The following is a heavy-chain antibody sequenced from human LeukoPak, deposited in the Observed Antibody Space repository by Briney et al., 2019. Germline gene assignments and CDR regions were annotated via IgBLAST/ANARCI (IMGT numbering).Heavy chain of an antibody. CDR1: GGSISSYY. V-gene: IGHV4-59*01. D-gene: IGHD6-13*01. J-gene: IGHJ6*02. Sequence: SETLSLTCTVSGGSISSYYWSWIRQPPGKGLEWIGYIYYSGSTNYNPSLKSRVTISVDTSKNQFSLRLSSVTAADTAVYYCARLYTSTFRFTDYYYGMDVWGQGTTVTVSS. CDR2: IYYSGST. CDR3: ARLYTSTFRFTDYYYGMDV.